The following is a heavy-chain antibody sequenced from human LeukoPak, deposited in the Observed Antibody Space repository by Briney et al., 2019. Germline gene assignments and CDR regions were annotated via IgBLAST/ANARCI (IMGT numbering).Heavy chain of an antibody. J-gene: IGHJ6*03. V-gene: IGHV5-51*01. Sequence: GESLKISCKGSGYSFTSYWIGWVRQMPGKGLEWMGIIYPGDSDTRYSPSFQGQVAISADKSISTAYLQWSSLKASDTAMYYCARQYSRGYSYGYYCYYMDVWGKGTTVTVSS. D-gene: IGHD5-18*01. CDR3: ARQYSRGYSYGYYCYYMDV. CDR1: GYSFTSYW. CDR2: IYPGDSDT.